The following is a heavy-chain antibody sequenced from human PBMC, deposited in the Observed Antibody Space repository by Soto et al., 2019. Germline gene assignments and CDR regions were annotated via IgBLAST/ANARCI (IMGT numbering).Heavy chain of an antibody. CDR3: ARYGGDRVFDY. D-gene: IGHD2-21*02. Sequence: QPPGKGLEWIGCIYTSGSTNYSPSLKSRVTISVDTSKNQFSLKLASVTEADTAVYYCARYGGDRVFDYWGQGSLVTVSS. V-gene: IGHV4-4*08. CDR2: IYTSGST. J-gene: IGHJ4*02.